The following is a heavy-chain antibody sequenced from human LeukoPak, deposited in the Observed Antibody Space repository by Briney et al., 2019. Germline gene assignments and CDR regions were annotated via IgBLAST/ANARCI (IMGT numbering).Heavy chain of an antibody. CDR2: ISAYNGNI. CDR1: GYTFTNFG. J-gene: IGHJ4*02. CDR3: ARDIGATGTLSFFDY. D-gene: IGHD6-13*01. V-gene: IGHV1-18*04. Sequence: ASVKVSCKTSGYTFTNFGVSWLRQAPGQGLEWMGWISAYNGNINYAQKLQGRVTMTTDTSTSTAYMELRSLRSDDTAVYYCARDIGATGTLSFFDYWGQGTLVTVSS.